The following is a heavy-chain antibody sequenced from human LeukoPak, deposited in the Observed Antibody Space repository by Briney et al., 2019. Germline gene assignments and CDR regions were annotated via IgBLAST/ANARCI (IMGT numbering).Heavy chain of an antibody. J-gene: IGHJ5*02. D-gene: IGHD3-9*01. CDR2: IYYSGST. CDR3: ARGQHYDILTGYSNWFDP. V-gene: IGHV4-31*03. CDR1: GGSLTSGGYY. Sequence: PSETLSLTCTVSGGSLTSGGYYWSWIRQHPGNGLEWIGYIYYSGSTYYNPSLKSRVTISVDTSKNQFSLKLSSVTAADTAVYYCARGQHYDILTGYSNWFDPWGQGTPVTVSS.